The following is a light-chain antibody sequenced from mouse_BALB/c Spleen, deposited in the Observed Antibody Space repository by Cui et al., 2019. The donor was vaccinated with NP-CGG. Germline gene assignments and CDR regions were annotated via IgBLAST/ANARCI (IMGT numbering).Light chain of an antibody. V-gene: IGLV1*01. CDR1: TGAVTTSNY. CDR3: ALWYSNHWV. Sequence: QAIVTQESALTTSPGETVTLTCRSSTGAVTTSNYANWVQEKPNHLFTGLIGGTNNRAPGVPARFSGSLIGDKAALTITGAQTEDEAIYFCALWYSNHWVFGGGTKIDCP. CDR2: GTN. J-gene: IGLJ1*01.